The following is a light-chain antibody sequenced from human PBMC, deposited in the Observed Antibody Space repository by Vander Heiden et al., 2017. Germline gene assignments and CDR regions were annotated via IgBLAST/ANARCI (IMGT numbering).Light chain of an antibody. CDR2: SDN. Sequence: QSVLTQPLSVSGTPGQRVTISCSGTSSNIGSNTVNWYQQRPGTAPKLLIYSDNKRPSGVPDRFSGSKSGTSASLAISGLQSEDEADYYCEAWDDSLNGVVFGGGTKLTVL. CDR1: SSNIGSNT. V-gene: IGLV1-44*01. CDR3: EAWDDSLNGVV. J-gene: IGLJ2*01.